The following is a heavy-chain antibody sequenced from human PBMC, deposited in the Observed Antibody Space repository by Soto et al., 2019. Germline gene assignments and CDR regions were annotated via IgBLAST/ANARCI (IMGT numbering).Heavy chain of an antibody. Sequence: ETLSLTCAVYGGSFIGYYWSWILQPPGKGLEWIGEINHSGSTNYNPSLKSRVTISVDTSKNQFSLKLSSVTAADTAVYYCARPRSSIAAGGAFDIWGQGTMVTVSS. J-gene: IGHJ3*02. CDR3: ARPRSSIAAGGAFDI. CDR2: INHSGST. CDR1: GGSFIGYY. D-gene: IGHD6-6*01. V-gene: IGHV4-34*01.